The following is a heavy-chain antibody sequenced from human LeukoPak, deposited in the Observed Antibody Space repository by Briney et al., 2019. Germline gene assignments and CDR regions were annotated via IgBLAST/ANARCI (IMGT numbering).Heavy chain of an antibody. J-gene: IGHJ3*02. CDR1: GYTFTSYG. CDR3: ARDYPYSGSPDAFDI. Sequence: ASVKVSCKGSGYTFTSYGISWVRQAPGQGLEWMGWISAYNGNTNYAQKLQGRVTMTTDTSTSTAYMELRSLRSDDTAVYYCARDYPYSGSPDAFDIWGQGTMVTVSS. CDR2: ISAYNGNT. D-gene: IGHD1-26*01. V-gene: IGHV1-18*01.